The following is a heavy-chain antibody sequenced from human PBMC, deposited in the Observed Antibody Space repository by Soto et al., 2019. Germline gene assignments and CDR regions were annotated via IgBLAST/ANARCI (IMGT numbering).Heavy chain of an antibody. J-gene: IGHJ4*01. CDR3: ARSGLPLIEILDY. D-gene: IGHD1-1*01. CDR2: INPRGETR. Sequence: GGSLRLSCAASGFTFSDYYMNWIRQAPGQGLEWLSFINPRGETRYIADSIRGRFTFSRDNARRSLYVQMNSLRAEDTAVYYCARSGLPLIEILDYWGHGTLVTVSS. CDR1: GFTFSDYY. V-gene: IGHV3-11*01.